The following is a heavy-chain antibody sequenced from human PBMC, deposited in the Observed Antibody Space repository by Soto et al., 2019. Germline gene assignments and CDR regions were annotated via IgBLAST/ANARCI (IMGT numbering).Heavy chain of an antibody. CDR1: GGSFSGYY. Sequence: QVQLQQWGAGLLKPSETLSLTCAVYGGSFSGYYWSWIRQPPGKGLQWIGEINHSGSTNYNSSLKSRVIISVDSSKNQFSLKLSSVTAADTAVYYCARYELEAWGQGTLVTVSS. CDR2: INHSGST. D-gene: IGHD3-3*01. CDR3: ARYELEA. V-gene: IGHV4-34*01. J-gene: IGHJ5*02.